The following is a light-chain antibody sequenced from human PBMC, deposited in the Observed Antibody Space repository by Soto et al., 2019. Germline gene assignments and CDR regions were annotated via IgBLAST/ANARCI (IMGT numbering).Light chain of an antibody. CDR2: AAS. CDR1: QGISNY. V-gene: IGKV1-27*01. Sequence: DIQMTQSPSSLSASVGDRVTITCRASQGISNYLVWFQQKPGKVPQLLIYAASSLHSGVPSRFSGSGSGTEFTLTISGLQPEDVATYYCQKYNSVPWTFGQGTKVEIK. CDR3: QKYNSVPWT. J-gene: IGKJ1*01.